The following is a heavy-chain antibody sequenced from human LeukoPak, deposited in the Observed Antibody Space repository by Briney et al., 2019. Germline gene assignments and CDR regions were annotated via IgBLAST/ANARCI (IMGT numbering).Heavy chain of an antibody. CDR2: ISAYNGNT. CDR3: ARVGASDAEKDIVVVPAAMGVDY. D-gene: IGHD2-2*01. J-gene: IGHJ4*02. V-gene: IGHV1-18*01. CDR1: GYTFTSYG. Sequence: ASVKVSCKASGYTFTSYGISWVRQAPGQGLEWMGWISAYNGNTNYAQKLQGRVTMTTDTSTSTAYMELRSLRSDDTAVYYCARVGASDAEKDIVVVPAAMGVDYWGQGTLVTVSS.